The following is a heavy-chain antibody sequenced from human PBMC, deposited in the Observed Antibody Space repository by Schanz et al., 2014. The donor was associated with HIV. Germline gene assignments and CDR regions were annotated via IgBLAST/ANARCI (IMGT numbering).Heavy chain of an antibody. CDR1: GITFSDFA. CDR3: ARGSGPYYYYYGMDV. D-gene: IGHD3-10*01. Sequence: VQLVESGGGVVQPGGSLRLSCAASGITFSDFAMTWVRQAPGKGLEWVSSLSATGGNTYYADSVKGRFTISRDNSKNTLYLQMNSLRAEDTAVYYCARGSGPYYYYYGMDVWGQGTTVTVSS. V-gene: IGHV3-23*04. J-gene: IGHJ6*02. CDR2: LSATGGNT.